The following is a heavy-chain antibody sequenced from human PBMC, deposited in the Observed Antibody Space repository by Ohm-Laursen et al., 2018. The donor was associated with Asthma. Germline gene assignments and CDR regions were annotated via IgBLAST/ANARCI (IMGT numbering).Heavy chain of an antibody. CDR2: INAGNGNT. Sequence: ASVKVSCKASGYTFTSYAMHWVRQAPGQRLEWMGWINAGNGNTKYSQKFQGRVTITRDTSASTAYMELSSLRSEDTAVYYCATYYYAREAFDIWGQGTMVTVSS. CDR1: GYTFTSYA. V-gene: IGHV1-3*01. J-gene: IGHJ3*02. D-gene: IGHD3-10*01. CDR3: ATYYYAREAFDI.